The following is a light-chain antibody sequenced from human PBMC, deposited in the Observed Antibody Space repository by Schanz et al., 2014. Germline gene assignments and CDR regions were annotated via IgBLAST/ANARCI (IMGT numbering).Light chain of an antibody. Sequence: DIQMTQSPSTLSASVGDRVTITCRASQSFSSWLAWYQQKPGKAPKLLIYDASSLESGVPSRFSGSGSGTEFTLTISSLQPDDFATYYCQQYNSYSLTFGQGTKLEIK. CDR2: DAS. J-gene: IGKJ2*01. CDR3: QQYNSYSLT. V-gene: IGKV1-5*01. CDR1: QSFSSW.